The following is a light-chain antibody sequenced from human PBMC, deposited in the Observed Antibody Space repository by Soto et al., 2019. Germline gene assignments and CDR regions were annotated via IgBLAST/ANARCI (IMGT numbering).Light chain of an antibody. CDR2: AAS. J-gene: IGKJ3*01. CDR1: QGISSY. Sequence: DIQLTQSPSFLSASVGDRVTITCRASQGISSYLAWYQQKPGKATKLLIYAASTLQSGVPSRFSGSGSGTEFTLTISSLQPEDFATYYCQHRDTFGPGTKVDIK. CDR3: QHRDT. V-gene: IGKV1-9*01.